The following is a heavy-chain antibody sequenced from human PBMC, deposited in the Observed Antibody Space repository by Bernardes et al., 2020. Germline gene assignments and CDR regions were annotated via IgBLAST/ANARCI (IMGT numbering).Heavy chain of an antibody. CDR2: IYYSGST. D-gene: IGHD3-22*01. V-gene: IGHV4-59*01. CDR3: ARAPYYYDSSGYYPESNWFDP. Sequence: SETLSLTCTVSGGSISSYYWSWIRQPPGKGLEWIGYIYYSGSTNYNPSLKSRVTISVDTSKNQFSLKLSSVTAADTAVYYCARAPYYYDSSGYYPESNWFDPWGQGTLVTVSS. CDR1: GGSISSYY. J-gene: IGHJ5*02.